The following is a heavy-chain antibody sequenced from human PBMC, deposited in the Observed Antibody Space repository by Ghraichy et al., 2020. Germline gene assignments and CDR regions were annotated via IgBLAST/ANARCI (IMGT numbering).Heavy chain of an antibody. J-gene: IGHJ4*02. CDR1: GFTFSSYA. CDR3: AKDKGEGSGWYDYFDY. V-gene: IGHV3-23*01. D-gene: IGHD6-19*01. Sequence: GGSLRLSCAASGFTFSSYAMSWVRQAPGKGLEWVSAISGSGGSTYYADSVKGRFTISRDNSKNTLYLQMNSLRAEETAVYYCAKDKGEGSGWYDYFDYWGQGTLVTVSS. CDR2: ISGSGGST.